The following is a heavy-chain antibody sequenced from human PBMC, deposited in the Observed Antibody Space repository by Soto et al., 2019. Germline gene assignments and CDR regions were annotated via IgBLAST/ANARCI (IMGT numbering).Heavy chain of an antibody. D-gene: IGHD5-18*01. V-gene: IGHV1-2*02. CDR2: INPNSGGT. CDR3: ARDRGYSFSYYFDY. J-gene: IGHJ4*02. CDR1: GYTFTGYY. Sequence: ASVKVSCKXSGYTFTGYYMHWVRQAPGQGLEWMGWINPNSGGTNYAQKFQGRVTMTRDTSISTAYMELSRLRSDDTAVYCCARDRGYSFSYYFDYWGQGTLVTVSS.